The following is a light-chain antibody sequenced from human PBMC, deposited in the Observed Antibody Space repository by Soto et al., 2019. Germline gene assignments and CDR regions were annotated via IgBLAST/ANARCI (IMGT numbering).Light chain of an antibody. CDR1: RSDAGGYNY. Sequence: QSALTQPASVSGSPGQSITISCTGTRSDAGGYNYVSWYQQHPGKAPQLMIYEVSNRPSGVSNRFSGSKSGNTASLTISGLQPEDEADYYCSSYTRSNTWVFGGGTQLTVL. J-gene: IGLJ3*02. V-gene: IGLV2-14*01. CDR3: SSYTRSNTWV. CDR2: EVS.